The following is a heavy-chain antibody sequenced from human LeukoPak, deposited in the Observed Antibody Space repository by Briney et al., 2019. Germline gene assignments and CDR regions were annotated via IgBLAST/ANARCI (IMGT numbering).Heavy chain of an antibody. CDR1: GLTFSSDW. Sequence: GGSLRLSCAASGLTFSSDWMHWVRQAPGKGLEWVADISYDGSNKYYADSVKGRFTISRDNSKNTLYLQMNSLRAEDTAVYYCARAGRELLDAFDIWGQGTMVTVSS. V-gene: IGHV3-30-3*01. CDR3: ARAGRELLDAFDI. D-gene: IGHD1-26*01. J-gene: IGHJ3*02. CDR2: ISYDGSNK.